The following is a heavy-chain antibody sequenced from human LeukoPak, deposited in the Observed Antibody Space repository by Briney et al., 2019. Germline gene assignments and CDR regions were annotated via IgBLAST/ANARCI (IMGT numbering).Heavy chain of an antibody. Sequence: KPSETLSLTCTVSGGSISSYYWSWIRQPPGKGLEWIGYIYYSGSTNYNPSLKSRVTISVDTSKNQFSLKLSSVTAADTAVYYCARVRAQAYSSSWFDAFDIWGQGTMVTVSS. CDR1: GGSISSYY. CDR2: IYYSGST. J-gene: IGHJ3*02. CDR3: ARVRAQAYSSSWFDAFDI. D-gene: IGHD6-13*01. V-gene: IGHV4-59*01.